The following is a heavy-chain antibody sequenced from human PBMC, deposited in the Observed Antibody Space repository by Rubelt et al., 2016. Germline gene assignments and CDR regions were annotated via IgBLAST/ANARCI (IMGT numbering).Heavy chain of an antibody. J-gene: IGHJ4*02. Sequence: GIIPIFGTANYAQKFQGRVTITADESTSTAYMELSSLRSEDTAVYYCARAKIGIGYCTNGVCYKGFDYWGQGTLVTVSS. CDR2: IIPIFGTA. D-gene: IGHD2-8*01. V-gene: IGHV1-69*01. CDR3: ARAKIGIGYCTNGVCYKGFDY.